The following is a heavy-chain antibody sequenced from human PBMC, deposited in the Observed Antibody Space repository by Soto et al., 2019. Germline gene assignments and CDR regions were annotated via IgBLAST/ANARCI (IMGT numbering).Heavy chain of an antibody. J-gene: IGHJ3*02. CDR2: ISGSGGTT. CDR3: AKDLKYQALGGDAFDI. Sequence: EVQLLESGGGLVQPGGSLRLSCAASGFTFSSYAMSWVRQAPGTGLEWVSGISGSGGTTYYADSVKGRFTISRDKSKNTLYLQMDSLRAEDTAVYYCAKDLKYQALGGDAFDIWGQGTMVTVSS. D-gene: IGHD2-2*01. CDR1: GFTFSSYA. V-gene: IGHV3-23*01.